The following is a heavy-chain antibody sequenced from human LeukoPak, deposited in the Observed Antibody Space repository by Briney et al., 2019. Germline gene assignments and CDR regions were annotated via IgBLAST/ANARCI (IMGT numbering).Heavy chain of an antibody. J-gene: IGHJ6*03. V-gene: IGHV4-34*01. CDR2: INHSGST. CDR1: GGSFSGYY. CDR3: ARGRKDIVVVVAATPGSKRYYYYYMDV. Sequence: KPSETLSLTCAVYGGSFSGYYWSWIRQPPGKGLEWIGEINHSGSTNYNPSLKSRVTISVDTSKNQFSLKLSSVTAADTAVYYCARGRKDIVVVVAATPGSKRYYYYYMDVWGKGTTVTVSS. D-gene: IGHD2-15*01.